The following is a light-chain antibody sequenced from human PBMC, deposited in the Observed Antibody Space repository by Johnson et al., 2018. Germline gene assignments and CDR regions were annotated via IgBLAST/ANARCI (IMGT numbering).Light chain of an antibody. CDR2: ETN. Sequence: QSVLTQPPSVSAAPGQKVTISCSGSSSNIGNNYVSWYQQLPGTAPKLLIYETNKRPSGIPDRFSGSKSGTSATLGITGLQTGDEADYYCGTWDSSLSAGNVFGTGTKVTFL. CDR3: GTWDSSLSAGNV. V-gene: IGLV1-51*02. J-gene: IGLJ1*01. CDR1: SSNIGNNY.